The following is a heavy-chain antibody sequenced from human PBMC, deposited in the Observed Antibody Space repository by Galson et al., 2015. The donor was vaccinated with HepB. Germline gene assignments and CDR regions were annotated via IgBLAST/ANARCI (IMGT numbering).Heavy chain of an antibody. CDR2: INAGNGNT. CDR3: ARGDNDFWSGYSFDY. CDR1: GYTFTSYA. V-gene: IGHV1-3*01. Sequence: SVKVSCKASGYTFTSYAMHWVRQAPGQRLEWMGWINAGNGNTKYSQKFQGRVTITRDTSASTAYMELSSLRSEDTAVYYCARGDNDFWSGYSFDYWGQGTLVTVSS. J-gene: IGHJ4*02. D-gene: IGHD3-3*01.